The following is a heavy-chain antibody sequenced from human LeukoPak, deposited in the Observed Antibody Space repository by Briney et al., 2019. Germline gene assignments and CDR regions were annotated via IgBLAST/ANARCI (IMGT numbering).Heavy chain of an antibody. Sequence: ASVKVSCKASGYTFTDYYMHWVRQVPGQGLEWMGWINPNSGGTNYAQKFQGRVTMTRDTSISTAYMELSRLRSDDTAVYYCARNYFDSSAFPRAFDVWGQGTTVTVSS. D-gene: IGHD3-22*01. CDR1: GYTFTDYY. CDR3: ARNYFDSSAFPRAFDV. V-gene: IGHV1-2*02. CDR2: INPNSGGT. J-gene: IGHJ3*01.